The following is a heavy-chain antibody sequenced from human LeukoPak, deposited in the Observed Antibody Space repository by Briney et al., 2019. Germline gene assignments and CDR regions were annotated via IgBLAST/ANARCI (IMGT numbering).Heavy chain of an antibody. D-gene: IGHD5-24*01. J-gene: IGHJ4*02. V-gene: IGHV4-4*02. CDR1: GGSISSSNW. Sequence: PSETLSLTCAVSGGSISSSNWWSWVRQPPGKGLEWIGEINHSGSTNYNPSLKSRITISVDTSKNQFSLKLSSVTAADTAVYYCASLQQRWLHHYFDYWGQGTLVTVSS. CDR2: INHSGST. CDR3: ASLQQRWLHHYFDY.